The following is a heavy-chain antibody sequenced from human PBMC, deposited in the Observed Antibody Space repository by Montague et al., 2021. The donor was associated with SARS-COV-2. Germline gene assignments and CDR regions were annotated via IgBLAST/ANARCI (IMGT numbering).Heavy chain of an antibody. V-gene: IGHV4-4*07. D-gene: IGHD2/OR15-2a*01. Sequence: SETLSLTCSVSGDSITPYGDSIGGYFWSWIRQPAGKGLEWMGRIYANGNFDYIPSLNSRVSMSMYTSKQEFAMRLISVTAADTAVYYGARDAYYFGPGRGDPGAFDPWGQGILVTVSS. CDR3: ARDAYYFGPGRGDPGAFDP. CDR1: GDSITPYGDSIGGYF. J-gene: IGHJ5*02. CDR2: IYANGNF.